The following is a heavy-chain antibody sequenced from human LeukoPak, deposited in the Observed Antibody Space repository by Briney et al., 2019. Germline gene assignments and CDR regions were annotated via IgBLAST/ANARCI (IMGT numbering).Heavy chain of an antibody. CDR3: ARETSQKGAHYMDV. CDR1: GGSISSYY. J-gene: IGHJ6*03. Sequence: SETLSLTCTVSGGSISSYYWSWIRQPPGKGLEWIGYIYYSGSTNFNPSLKSRVTISVDTSKNQFSLKLSSVTAADTAVYYCARETSQKGAHYMDVWGKGTTVTISS. CDR2: IYYSGST. V-gene: IGHV4-59*01. D-gene: IGHD3-16*01.